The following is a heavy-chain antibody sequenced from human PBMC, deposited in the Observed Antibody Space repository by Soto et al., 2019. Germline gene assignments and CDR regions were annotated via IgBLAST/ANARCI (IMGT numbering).Heavy chain of an antibody. CDR2: IYYSGST. D-gene: IGHD2-2*01. CDR1: GGSISSYY. Sequence: SETLSLTCTVSGGSISSYYWSWIRQPPGKGLEWIGYIYYSGSTNYNPSLKSRVTISVDTSKNQFSLKLSSVTAADTAVYYCARLEEYCSSTSCYCYFDYWGQGTLVTVSS. J-gene: IGHJ4*02. V-gene: IGHV4-59*08. CDR3: ARLEEYCSSTSCYCYFDY.